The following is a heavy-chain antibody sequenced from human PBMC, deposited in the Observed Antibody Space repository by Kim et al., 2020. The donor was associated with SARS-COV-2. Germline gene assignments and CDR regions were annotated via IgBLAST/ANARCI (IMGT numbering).Heavy chain of an antibody. CDR1: GGSISSGGYY. J-gene: IGHJ4*02. Sequence: SETLSLTCTVSGGSISSGGYYWSWIRQHPGKGLEWIGYIYYSGSTYYNPSLKSRVTISVDTSKNQFSLKLSSVTAADTAVYYCATYYDFWSGQPAQNYFDYWGQGTLVTVSS. CDR3: ATYYDFWSGQPAQNYFDY. D-gene: IGHD3-3*01. V-gene: IGHV4-31*03. CDR2: IYYSGST.